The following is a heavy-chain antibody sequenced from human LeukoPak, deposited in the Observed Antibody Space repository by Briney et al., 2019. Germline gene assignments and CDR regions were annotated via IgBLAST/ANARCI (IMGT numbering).Heavy chain of an antibody. Sequence: GGSLRLSCAASGFTFSSYAMSWVRRAPGKGLEWVSAISGSGGSTYYADSVKGRFNISRDNPKNTLYLQMNSLRAEDTAVYYCAKDRIVVVPAAINWFDPWGQGTLVTVSS. CDR2: ISGSGGST. D-gene: IGHD2-2*01. CDR3: AKDRIVVVPAAINWFDP. J-gene: IGHJ5*02. CDR1: GFTFSSYA. V-gene: IGHV3-23*01.